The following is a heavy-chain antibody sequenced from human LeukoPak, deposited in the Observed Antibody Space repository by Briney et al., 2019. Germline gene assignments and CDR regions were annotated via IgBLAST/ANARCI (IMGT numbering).Heavy chain of an antibody. V-gene: IGHV1-18*01. Sequence: ASVKVSCKASGCTFTSYGISWVRQAPGQGLEWMGWISAYNGNTNYAQKLQGRVTMTTDTSTSTAYMELRSLRSDDTAVYYCARVRGYCSGGSCEFFDYWGQGTLVTVSS. CDR2: ISAYNGNT. J-gene: IGHJ4*02. CDR3: ARVRGYCSGGSCEFFDY. D-gene: IGHD2-15*01. CDR1: GCTFTSYG.